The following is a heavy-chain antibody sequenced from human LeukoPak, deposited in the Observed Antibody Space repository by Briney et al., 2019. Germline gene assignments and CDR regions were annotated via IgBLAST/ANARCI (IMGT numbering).Heavy chain of an antibody. Sequence: AGGSLRLSCAASGFTFSCYSMNWVRQAPGKWLEWVSHITSGGSGGSTIYYADSVKGRFTISRDNAKNSLYLQMRSLRAEDTAVYYCVRVYYDSSGIIPGAFDIWGQGTMVTVSS. V-gene: IGHV3-48*04. D-gene: IGHD3-22*01. CDR2: ITSGGSGGSTI. CDR3: VRVYYDSSGIIPGAFDI. J-gene: IGHJ3*02. CDR1: GFTFSCYS.